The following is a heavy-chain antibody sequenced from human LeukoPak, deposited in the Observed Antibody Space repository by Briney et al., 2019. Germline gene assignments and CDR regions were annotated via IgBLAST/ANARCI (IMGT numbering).Heavy chain of an antibody. D-gene: IGHD1-7*01. CDR1: GFIFSSYA. CDR2: ISGSAIST. CDR3: AKDFYPLGNYVIYFDY. J-gene: IGHJ4*02. V-gene: IGHV3-23*01. Sequence: GGSLRLSCAASGFIFSSYAMSWVRQAPGKGLEWVSTISGSAISTYYADSVKGRFTISRDNSKNTLYLQMNSLRPEDTAVYYCAKDFYPLGNYVIYFDYWGQGTLVTVSS.